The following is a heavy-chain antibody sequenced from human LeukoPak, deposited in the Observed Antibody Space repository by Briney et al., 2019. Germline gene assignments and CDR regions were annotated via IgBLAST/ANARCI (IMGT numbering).Heavy chain of an antibody. V-gene: IGHV1-2*02. J-gene: IGHJ4*02. Sequence: ASVKVSCKSSGFTFTDYYIHWVRQAPGQGLEWMGYIGPHSSATSSPQEFQGRVTMTRDTSMSTAYMELTRLTSDDTAVYYCARGLVKYDYWGQGTLVTVSS. D-gene: IGHD3-9*01. CDR3: ARGLVKYDY. CDR1: GFTFTDYY. CDR2: IGPHSSAT.